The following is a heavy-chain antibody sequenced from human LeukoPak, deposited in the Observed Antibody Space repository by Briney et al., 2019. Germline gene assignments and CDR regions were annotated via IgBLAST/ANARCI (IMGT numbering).Heavy chain of an antibody. V-gene: IGHV4-59*01. CDR2: IYYSGTT. CDR3: ARGVYIAAAQYGY. Sequence: SETLSLTCTVSGGSISSYYWSWIRHPPGKVLEWIGYIYYSGTTNYNPSLKSRVTISEDTSKNQFSLKLSSVTAADTAVYYCARGVYIAAAQYGYWGQGTLVTVSS. J-gene: IGHJ4*02. CDR1: GGSISSYY. D-gene: IGHD6-13*01.